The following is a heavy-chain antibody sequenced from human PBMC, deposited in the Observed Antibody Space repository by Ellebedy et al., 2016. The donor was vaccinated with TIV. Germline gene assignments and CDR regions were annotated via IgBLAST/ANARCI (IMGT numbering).Heavy chain of an antibody. CDR3: ARIFAS. CDR2: INSDGSTI. V-gene: IGHV3-48*02. Sequence: GESLKISXAASGFTFSNYNMDWVRQAPGKVLEWVSFINSDGSTIYYTDSVKGRFTISRDNAKSSLYLQMNSLRDEDTAVYYCARIFASWGQGTLVTVSS. CDR1: GFTFSNYN. J-gene: IGHJ4*02.